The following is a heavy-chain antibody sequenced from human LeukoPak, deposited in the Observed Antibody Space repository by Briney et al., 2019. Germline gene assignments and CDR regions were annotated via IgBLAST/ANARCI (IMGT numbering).Heavy chain of an antibody. J-gene: IGHJ4*02. Sequence: SETLSLTCTVSGGSISSSSYYWGWIRQPPGKGLEWIGSIYYSGSTYYNPSLKSRVTISVDTSKNQFSLKLSSVTAADTAVYYCARRGYYGSGPLRYWGQGTLVTVSS. CDR2: IYYSGST. V-gene: IGHV4-39*01. CDR1: GGSISSSSYY. D-gene: IGHD3-10*01. CDR3: ARRGYYGSGPLRY.